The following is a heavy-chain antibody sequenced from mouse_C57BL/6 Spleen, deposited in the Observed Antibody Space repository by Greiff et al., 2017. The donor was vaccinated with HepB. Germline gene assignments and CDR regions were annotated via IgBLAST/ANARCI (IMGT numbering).Heavy chain of an antibody. CDR2: IYPRSGNT. CDR1: GYTFTSYG. CDR3: ARQPDGYYAMDY. D-gene: IGHD2-3*01. Sequence: VQLKESGAELARPGASVKLSCKASGYTFTSYGISWVKQRTGQGLEWIGEIYPRSGNTYYNEKFKGKATLTADKSSSTAYMELRSLTSEDSAVYFCARQPDGYYAMDYWGQGTSVTVSS. J-gene: IGHJ4*01. V-gene: IGHV1-81*01.